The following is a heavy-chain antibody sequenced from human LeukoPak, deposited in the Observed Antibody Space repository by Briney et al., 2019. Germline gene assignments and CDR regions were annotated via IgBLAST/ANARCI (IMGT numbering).Heavy chain of an antibody. V-gene: IGHV4-38-2*02. D-gene: IGHD2-2*01. CDR3: ARDWSSTSDNWFDP. CDR2: IYHSGST. CDR1: GYSISSGYY. J-gene: IGHJ5*02. Sequence: PSETLSLTCTVSGYSISSGYYWGWIRQPPGKGLEWTGSIYHSGSTYYNPSLKSRVTISVDTSKNQFSLKLSSVTAADTAVYYCARDWSSTSDNWFDPWGQGTLVTVSS.